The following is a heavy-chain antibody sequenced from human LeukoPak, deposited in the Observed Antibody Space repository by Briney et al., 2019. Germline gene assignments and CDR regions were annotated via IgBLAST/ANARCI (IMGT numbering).Heavy chain of an antibody. CDR2: VSAYNGKT. V-gene: IGHV1-18*01. D-gene: IGHD1-26*01. J-gene: IGHJ4*02. CDR1: VYTCTTSY. Sequence: ASVSVSCKASVYTCTTSYINWWRQAPGQGLGWMGWVSAYNGKTSYAKKFQGRVTMTTDSSTNTAYMDLTSLRSGDTAVYYCASGGTYYPCIDYWGQGTQVTVSS. CDR3: ASGGTYYPCIDY.